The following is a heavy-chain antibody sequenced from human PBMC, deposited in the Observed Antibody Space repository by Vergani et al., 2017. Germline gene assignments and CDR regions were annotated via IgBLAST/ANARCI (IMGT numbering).Heavy chain of an antibody. CDR1: GAYVGSGGYY. CDR2: IYYSGTT. J-gene: IGHJ4*02. V-gene: IGHV4-31*03. D-gene: IGHD3-9*01. CDR3: ARRSGIVYDIFSGTQYFFDF. Sequence: QVQLQESGPGLVKASQTLSLTCSVSGAYVGSGGYYWSWVRQRPGMGLDWIGYIYYSGTTYYNPSLESRLTISLDTYENHLSLQLTSVTAADTAVYYSARRSGIVYDIFSGTQYFFDFWGQGTLVTVSS.